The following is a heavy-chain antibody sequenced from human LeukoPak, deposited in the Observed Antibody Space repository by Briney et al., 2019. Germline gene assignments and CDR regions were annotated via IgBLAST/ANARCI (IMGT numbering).Heavy chain of an antibody. V-gene: IGHV1-2*02. CDR2: INPNSGGT. CDR1: GYTFTGYY. J-gene: IGHJ6*03. D-gene: IGHD3-16*01. CDR3: ARVQDYSYDYVWGSDYYYMDV. Sequence: ASVKVSCKASGYTFTGYYMHWVRQAPGQGLEWMGWINPNSGGTNYAQKFQGRVTMTRDTSISTAYMELSRLRSDDTAVYYCARVQDYSYDYVWGSDYYYMDVWGKGTTVTVSS.